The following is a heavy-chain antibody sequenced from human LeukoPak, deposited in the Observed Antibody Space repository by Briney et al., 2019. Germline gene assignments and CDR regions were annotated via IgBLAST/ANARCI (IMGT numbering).Heavy chain of an antibody. V-gene: IGHV3-30*02. Sequence: GGSLRLSCAASGFTFSSYGMHWVRQAPGKGLEWVAFIRYDGSNKYYADSVKGRFTISRDNAKNSLYLQMNSLRAEDTAVYYCARLGNTMIVVVSDAFDIWGQGTMVTVSS. CDR2: IRYDGSNK. D-gene: IGHD3-22*01. CDR1: GFTFSSYG. CDR3: ARLGNTMIVVVSDAFDI. J-gene: IGHJ3*02.